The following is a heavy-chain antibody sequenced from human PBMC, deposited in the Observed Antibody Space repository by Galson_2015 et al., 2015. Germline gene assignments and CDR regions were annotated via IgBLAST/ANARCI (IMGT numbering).Heavy chain of an antibody. Sequence: SLRLSCAASGFTFSSDWMHWVRQAPGKGLVRVSRINSDGTDKTYADSVKGRFTISRDNAKNTLYLQMNSLRAEDTAVYYCARDPLWDRTVGFDYWGQGTLVTVSS. J-gene: IGHJ4*02. CDR3: ARDPLWDRTVGFDY. V-gene: IGHV3-74*01. CDR2: INSDGTDK. CDR1: GFTFSSDW. D-gene: IGHD3-16*01.